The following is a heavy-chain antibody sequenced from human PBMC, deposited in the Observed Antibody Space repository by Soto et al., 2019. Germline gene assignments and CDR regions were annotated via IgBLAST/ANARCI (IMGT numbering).Heavy chain of an antibody. D-gene: IGHD1-26*01. CDR2: MNPNSGDT. CDR1: GYTFTSYE. V-gene: IGHV1-8*01. Sequence: ASVKVSCKASGYTFTSYEINWVRQATGQGLEWMGWMNPNSGDTGYAQKFQGRVTMTTDTSTSTAYMELRSLRSDDTAVYYCARDAAVGLFDYWGQGTLVTVSS. CDR3: ARDAAVGLFDY. J-gene: IGHJ4*02.